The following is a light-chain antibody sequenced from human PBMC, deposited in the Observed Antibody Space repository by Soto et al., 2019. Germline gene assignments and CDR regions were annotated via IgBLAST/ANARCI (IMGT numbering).Light chain of an antibody. Sequence: QSALAQPASVSGSPGQSITISCSGTSSNIGGYNVVSWYQIHPGKAPKVIVYEGIKRPSGVSDRFSGSTSGSTASLTSSGLQAEDEAEYYCCSYVGATTEVFGSGTKVTVL. CDR1: SSNIGGYNV. CDR3: CSYVGATTEV. J-gene: IGLJ1*01. V-gene: IGLV2-23*01. CDR2: EGI.